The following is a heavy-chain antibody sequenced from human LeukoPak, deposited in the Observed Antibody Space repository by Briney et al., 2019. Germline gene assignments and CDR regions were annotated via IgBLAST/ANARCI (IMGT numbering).Heavy chain of an antibody. V-gene: IGHV4-61*01. D-gene: IGHD6-13*01. CDR3: ARTTEAHSWRTRYYDYYMDV. Sequence: SETLSLTCTVSGGSISSSSYYWSWIRQPPGTGLEWIGYIYSSGSTNYNLSLKSRVIISVDTSKNQFSLKLSSVTAADTAVYYCARTTEAHSWRTRYYDYYMDVWGKGTTVTVSS. J-gene: IGHJ6*03. CDR1: GGSISSSSYY. CDR2: IYSSGST.